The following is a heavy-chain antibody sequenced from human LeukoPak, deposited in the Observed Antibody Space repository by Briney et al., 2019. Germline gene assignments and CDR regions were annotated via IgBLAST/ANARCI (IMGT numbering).Heavy chain of an antibody. J-gene: IGHJ4*02. CDR1: GGSFSGYY. V-gene: IGHV3-11*01. Sequence: LSLTCAVYGGSFSGYYWSWIRQPPGKGLEWVSYISSSGSTIYYADSVKGRFTISRDNAKNSLYLQMNSLRTEDTAVYYCARDFYGGNPPDYWGQGTLVTVSS. D-gene: IGHD4-23*01. CDR3: ARDFYGGNPPDY. CDR2: ISSSGSTI.